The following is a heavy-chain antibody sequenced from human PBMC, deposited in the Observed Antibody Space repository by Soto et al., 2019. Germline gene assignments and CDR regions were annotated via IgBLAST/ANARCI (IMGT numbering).Heavy chain of an antibody. Sequence: SVKVSCKASGYTFTSYAMHWVRQAPGQRLEWMGWIIPIFGTANYAQKFQGRVTITADKSTSTAYMELSSLRSEDTAVYYCAREIGGSYLYYYYYYGMDVWGQGTTVTVSS. J-gene: IGHJ6*02. V-gene: IGHV1-69*06. CDR1: GYTFTSYA. CDR3: AREIGGSYLYYYYYYGMDV. CDR2: IIPIFGTA. D-gene: IGHD1-26*01.